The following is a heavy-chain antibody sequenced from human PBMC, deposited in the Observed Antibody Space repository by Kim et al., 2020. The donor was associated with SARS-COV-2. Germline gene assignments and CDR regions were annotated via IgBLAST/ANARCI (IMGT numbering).Heavy chain of an antibody. D-gene: IGHD2-2*01. CDR2: ISYDGSNK. V-gene: IGHV3-30*18. J-gene: IGHJ4*02. Sequence: GGSLRLSCAASGFTFSSYGMHWVRQAPGKGLEWVAVISYDGSNKYYADSVKGRFTISRDNSKNTLYLQMNSLRAEDTAVYYCAKDLGDEEHCSSTSCYPDYWGQGTLVTVSS. CDR3: AKDLGDEEHCSSTSCYPDY. CDR1: GFTFSSYG.